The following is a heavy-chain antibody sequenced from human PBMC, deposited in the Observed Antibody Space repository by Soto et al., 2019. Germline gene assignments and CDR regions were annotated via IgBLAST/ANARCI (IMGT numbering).Heavy chain of an antibody. CDR3: AKDLRLETYYFDY. Sequence: QLGWSLRLSCAASGFTFSSYGMHWVRQAPGKGLEWVAVISYDGSNKYYADSVKGRFTISRDNSKNTLYLQMNSLRAEDTAVYYCAKDLRLETYYFDYWGQGTLVTVSS. CDR2: ISYDGSNK. D-gene: IGHD1-1*01. CDR1: GFTFSSYG. J-gene: IGHJ4*02. V-gene: IGHV3-30*18.